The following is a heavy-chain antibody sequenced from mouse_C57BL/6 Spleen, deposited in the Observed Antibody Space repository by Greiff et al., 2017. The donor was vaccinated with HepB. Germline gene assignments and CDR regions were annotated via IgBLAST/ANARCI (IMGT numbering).Heavy chain of an antibody. J-gene: IGHJ3*01. D-gene: IGHD2-1*01. Sequence: QVQLQQPGAELVRPGTSVKLSCKASGYTFTSYWMHWVKQRPGQGLEWIGVIDPSDSYTNYNQKFEGKATLTVDTSSSTAYMQLSSLTSEDSAVYYCARVTYGTLAYWGQGTLVTVSA. CDR3: ARVTYGTLAY. V-gene: IGHV1-59*01. CDR2: IDPSDSYT. CDR1: GYTFTSYW.